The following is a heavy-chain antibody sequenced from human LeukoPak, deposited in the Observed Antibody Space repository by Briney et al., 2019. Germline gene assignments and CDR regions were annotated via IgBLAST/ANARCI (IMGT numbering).Heavy chain of an antibody. J-gene: IGHJ3*02. Sequence: PSETLSLNCGVYGGSFSGSSWSWIRKPPVNGPVFIGEINHSGSTNYNPSLKSRVTISVDTSKNQFSLKLSSVTAADTAVYYCARVVLWPKSFDIWGQGTMVTVSS. CDR2: INHSGST. CDR1: GGSFSGSS. V-gene: IGHV4-34*01. CDR3: ARVVLWPKSFDI. D-gene: IGHD2-2*01.